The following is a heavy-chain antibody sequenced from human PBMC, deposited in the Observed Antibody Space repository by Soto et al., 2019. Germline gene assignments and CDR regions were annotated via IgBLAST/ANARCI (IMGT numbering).Heavy chain of an antibody. CDR1: GFDFGSFG. J-gene: IGHJ6*02. V-gene: IGHV1-58*02. CDR2: IVVVSGST. Sequence: GASVKVSCKASGFDFGSFGIQFLRQTRGRGLEWIGWIVVVSGSTNYARQFQGRVAISRDMSSSTAYLDLYDLKSDDTAVYFCSADHPHMAMGWRVWGQGTRATVSS. CDR3: SADHPHMAMGWRV. D-gene: IGHD1-26*01.